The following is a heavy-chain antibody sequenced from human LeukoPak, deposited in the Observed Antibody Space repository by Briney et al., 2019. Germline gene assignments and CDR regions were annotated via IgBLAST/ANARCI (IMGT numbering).Heavy chain of an antibody. CDR3: ARGTGTTAYFDY. CDR1: GFTFTTYW. D-gene: IGHD1-1*01. Sequence: GGSLRLSCAASGFTFTTYWMSWVRQASGKGLEWVSYISSRSSYTKYAESVKGRFTISRDNAKNSLYLQVNSLRAEDTAVYYCARGTGTTAYFDYWGQGTQVTVSS. CDR2: ISSRSSYT. V-gene: IGHV3-11*06. J-gene: IGHJ4*02.